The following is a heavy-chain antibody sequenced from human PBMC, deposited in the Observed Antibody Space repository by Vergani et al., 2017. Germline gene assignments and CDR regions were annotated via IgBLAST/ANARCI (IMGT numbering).Heavy chain of an antibody. J-gene: IGHJ5*02. CDR3: ARVLELVCSSTSCYLGWFDP. Sequence: QVQLQESGPGLVKPSETLSLTCTVSGGSISSYYWSWIRQPAGKGLEWIGRIYTSGSTNYNPSLKSRVTMSVDTSKNQFSLKLSSVTAADTDVYYCARVLELVCSSTSCYLGWFDPWGQGTLVTVSS. CDR1: GGSISSYY. CDR2: IYTSGST. D-gene: IGHD2-2*01. V-gene: IGHV4-4*07.